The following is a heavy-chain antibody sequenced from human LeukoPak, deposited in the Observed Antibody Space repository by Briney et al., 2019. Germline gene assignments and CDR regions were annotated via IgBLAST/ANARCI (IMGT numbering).Heavy chain of an antibody. CDR3: ARDEGSSENWNYAQY. D-gene: IGHD1-7*01. V-gene: IGHV3-7*01. J-gene: IGHJ4*02. Sequence: GGSLRLSCAASGFTFSAYAMSWFRQTPGKGLEWVANIHEDGIVTNYVDSVKGRFTISRDNAKNSLYLQMNSLRAEDTAVYYCARDEGSSENWNYAQYWGQGTLVTVSS. CDR2: IHEDGIVT. CDR1: GFTFSAYA.